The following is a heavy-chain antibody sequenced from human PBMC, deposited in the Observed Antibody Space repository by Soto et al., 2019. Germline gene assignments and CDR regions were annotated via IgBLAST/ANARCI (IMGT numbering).Heavy chain of an antibody. Sequence: DVHLVESGGALVQPGGSLRLSGAGSGFMFSNFWMHWVRQAPGKGLVWVARINTDGSVTSHADSVKGRFTISRDNAKSTLYLQMNSLREEDSAMYYCARQTGLGATNYWGQGTMVTVSS. CDR3: ARQTGLGATNY. V-gene: IGHV3-74*01. CDR1: GFMFSNFW. CDR2: INTDGSVT. J-gene: IGHJ4*02. D-gene: IGHD1-26*01.